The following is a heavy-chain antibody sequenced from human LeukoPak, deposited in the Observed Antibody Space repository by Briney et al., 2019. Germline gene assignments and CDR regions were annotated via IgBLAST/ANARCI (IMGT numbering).Heavy chain of an antibody. J-gene: IGHJ4*02. V-gene: IGHV4-34*01. CDR2: INHSGST. CDR3: ARRSLLWFGNWGYFDY. D-gene: IGHD3-10*01. CDR1: GGSFSGYY. Sequence: SETLSLTCAVYGGSFSGYYWSWIRQPPGKGLEWIGEINHSGSTNYNPSLKSRVTISVDTSKNQFSLKLSSVTAADTAVYYCARRSLLWFGNWGYFDYWGQGTLVTVSS.